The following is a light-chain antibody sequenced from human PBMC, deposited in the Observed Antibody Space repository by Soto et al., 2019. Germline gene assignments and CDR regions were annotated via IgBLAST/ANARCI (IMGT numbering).Light chain of an antibody. Sequence: EPVWTQSPGTLALSPGERATVACGASQSVSSNYLAWYQQKPGQAPRLLIYGASRRATGIPDRFSGSGSGTDIPLTISILEPDDFAFYYRQQYGSSPRTFGQGTQVDIK. J-gene: IGKJ1*01. CDR2: GAS. CDR1: QSVSSNY. V-gene: IGKV3-20*01. CDR3: QQYGSSPRT.